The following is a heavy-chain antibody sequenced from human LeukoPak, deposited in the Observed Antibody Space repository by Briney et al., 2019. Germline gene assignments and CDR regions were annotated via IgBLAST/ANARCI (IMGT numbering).Heavy chain of an antibody. V-gene: IGHV4-59*08. CDR1: GGSISGYY. CDR3: ARHIRQRASLLFGMDV. CDR2: MYHSGTT. J-gene: IGHJ6*02. Sequence: PSETLSLTCTVSGGSISGYYWNWIRQPPGKGLEWIAYMYHSGTTNYNPSLKSRVTISIDTSQSQFSLKLSSVTAADTAVYYRARHIRQRASLLFGMDVWGPGTTVTVSS. D-gene: IGHD2/OR15-2a*01.